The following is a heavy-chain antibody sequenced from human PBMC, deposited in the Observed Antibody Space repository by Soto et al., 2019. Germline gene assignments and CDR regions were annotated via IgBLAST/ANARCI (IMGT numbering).Heavy chain of an antibody. CDR1: GFLFRNYA. J-gene: IGHJ4*02. V-gene: IGHV3-30-3*01. CDR2: MSYDGTI. D-gene: IGHD1-7*01. CDR3: ARDRVGITGTTYPDY. Sequence: GGSLRLSCEASGFLFRNYAMHWVRQAPGKGLEWVAVMSYDGTIYYADSVKGRFTISRDNAKNSLYLQMNSLRAEDTAVYYCARDRVGITGTTYPDYWGQGTLVTVSS.